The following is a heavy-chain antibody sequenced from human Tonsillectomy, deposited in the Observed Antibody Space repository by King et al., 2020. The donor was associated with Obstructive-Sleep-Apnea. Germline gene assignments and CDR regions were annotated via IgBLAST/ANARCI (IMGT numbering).Heavy chain of an antibody. Sequence: VQLVESGGGLVQPGGSLRLSCAASGFTFTSYAMSWVRPAPGEGLEWVSAVSGSAGGTYSADSGKGRFTLSRDNSQNTRFLQMNSPRAEDTAVYYCAEAAAGYYDSSGYYLGYWGQGTLVTVSS. J-gene: IGHJ4*02. D-gene: IGHD3-22*01. CDR1: GFTFTSYA. CDR3: AEAAAGYYDSSGYYLGY. V-gene: IGHV3-23*04. CDR2: VSGSAGGT.